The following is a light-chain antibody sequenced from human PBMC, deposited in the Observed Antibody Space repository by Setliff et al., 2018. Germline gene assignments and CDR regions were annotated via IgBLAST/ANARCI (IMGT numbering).Light chain of an antibody. Sequence: QSALTQPASVSGSPGQSITISCSWTSSDVGSYDLVSWYQQHPGKAPKLIIYNVSGRPSGVSHRFSGSKSDNTASLTISGLQAEDEADYYCNAYTSRSTYVFGSGTKVTVL. CDR2: NVS. CDR3: NAYTSRSTYV. CDR1: SSDVGSYDL. V-gene: IGLV2-14*03. J-gene: IGLJ1*01.